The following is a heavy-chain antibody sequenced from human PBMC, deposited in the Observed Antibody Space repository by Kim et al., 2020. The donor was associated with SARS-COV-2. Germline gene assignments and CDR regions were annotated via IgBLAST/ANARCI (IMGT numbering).Heavy chain of an antibody. CDR1: GYTFTSYG. CDR3: ARAGYCSSTSCYFPPYYYYYYGMDV. Sequence: ASVKVSCKASGYTFTSYGISWVRQAPGQGLEWMGWISAYNGNTNYAQKLQGRVTMTTDTSTSTAYMELRSLRSDDTAVYYCARAGYCSSTSCYFPPYYYYYYGMDVWGQGTTVTVSS. J-gene: IGHJ6*02. D-gene: IGHD2-2*01. V-gene: IGHV1-18*04. CDR2: ISAYNGNT.